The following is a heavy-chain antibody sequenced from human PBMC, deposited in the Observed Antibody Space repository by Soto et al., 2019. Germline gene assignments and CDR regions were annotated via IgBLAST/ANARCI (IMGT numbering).Heavy chain of an antibody. CDR2: IRGYNGDI. V-gene: IGHV1-18*04. CDR1: CDTSNRHG. J-gene: IGHJ4*02. CDR3: ARGRIGGAREIDY. D-gene: IGHD1-26*01. Sequence: ASVKGSWTASCDTSNRHGITWVRQSPVQGLEWMGFIRGYNGDINCEQKFQGRVTLSSDTVTSTVYLELKSLRFDDTAVYYCARGRIGGAREIDYWGQGTLVTVPS.